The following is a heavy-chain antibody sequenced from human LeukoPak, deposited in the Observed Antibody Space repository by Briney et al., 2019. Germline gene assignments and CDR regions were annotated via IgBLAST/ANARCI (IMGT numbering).Heavy chain of an antibody. Sequence: SQTLSLTCTVSGGSTSSGSYYWSWIRQPAGKGLEWIGRIYTSGSTNYNPSLKSRVTISVDTSKNQFSLKLSSVTAADTAVYYCARAIRGGNYDYWGQGTLVTVSS. D-gene: IGHD4-23*01. CDR1: GGSTSSGSYY. J-gene: IGHJ4*02. CDR2: IYTSGST. V-gene: IGHV4-61*02. CDR3: ARAIRGGNYDY.